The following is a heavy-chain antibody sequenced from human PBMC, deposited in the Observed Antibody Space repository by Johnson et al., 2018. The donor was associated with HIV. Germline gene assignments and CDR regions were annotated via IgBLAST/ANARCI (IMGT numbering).Heavy chain of an antibody. J-gene: IGHJ3*02. D-gene: IGHD3-10*01. V-gene: IGHV3-11*01. Sequence: QVQLVESGGGLVQPGGSLRLSCAASGFTFNDYYMTWVRQAPGEGLEWVSYISSSGSAIYYADSVQGRFTMSRDNAKNSLYVQMNSLRVEDTALYYCAKGYGSVSYYNGNAFDIWGQGTLVTVSS. CDR3: AKGYGSVSYYNGNAFDI. CDR2: ISSSGSAI. CDR1: GFTFNDYY.